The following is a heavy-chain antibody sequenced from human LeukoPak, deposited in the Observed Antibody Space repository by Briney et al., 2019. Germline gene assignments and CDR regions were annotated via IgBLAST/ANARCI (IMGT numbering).Heavy chain of an antibody. CDR3: VRERYSGSYFLGTFDI. V-gene: IGHV3-72*01. CDR1: GFTFNNYA. Sequence: GGSLRLSCAASGFTFNNYAMSWVRQAPGKGLEWVGRIRNKANSYTTEYAASVKGRFTVSRDDSENSLYLQMSSLKTEDTAVYYCVRERYSGSYFLGTFDIWGQGTMVTVSS. CDR2: IRNKANSYTT. D-gene: IGHD1-26*01. J-gene: IGHJ3*02.